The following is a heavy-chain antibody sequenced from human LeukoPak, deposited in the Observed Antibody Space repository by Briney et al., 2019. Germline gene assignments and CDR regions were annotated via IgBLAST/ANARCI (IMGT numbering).Heavy chain of an antibody. Sequence: PSETLSLTCTVSGGSISSSSYYWGWIRQPPGKGLERIGYIYYSGSTYYNPSLKSRVTISVDTSKNQFSLKLSSVTAADTAVYYCARAWAWSGYYIDYWGQGTLVTVSS. D-gene: IGHD3-3*01. J-gene: IGHJ4*02. CDR1: GGSISSSSYY. CDR2: IYYSGST. CDR3: ARAWAWSGYYIDY. V-gene: IGHV4-39*01.